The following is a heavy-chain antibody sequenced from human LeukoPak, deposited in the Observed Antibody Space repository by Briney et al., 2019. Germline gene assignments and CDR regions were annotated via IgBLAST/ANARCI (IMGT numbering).Heavy chain of an antibody. CDR3: ARDPDFWSGYYNFDY. CDR1: GGSISSGPYY. CDR2: VSTSGST. Sequence: PSETLSLTCTVSGGSISSGPYYWSWIRQPAGKGLEWFGRVSTSGSTNYNPSLKSRVTISVDTSKNQFSLKLNSVTAADTAVYYCARDPDFWSGYYNFDYWGQGTLVTVSS. D-gene: IGHD3-3*01. V-gene: IGHV4-61*02. J-gene: IGHJ4*02.